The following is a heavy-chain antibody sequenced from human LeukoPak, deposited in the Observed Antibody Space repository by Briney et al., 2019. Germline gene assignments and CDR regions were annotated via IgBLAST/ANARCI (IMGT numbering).Heavy chain of an antibody. Sequence: PGGSLRLSCAASGFTFSNAWMNWVRQAPGKGLEWVGRIKSKTDGGTTDYAAPVKGRFTISRDDSKNTLYLQMNSLKTEDTAMYYCTTGPLYIVGSPKGIFDYWGQGTLVTVSS. J-gene: IGHJ4*02. CDR1: GFTFSNAW. CDR2: IKSKTDGGTT. CDR3: TTGPLYIVGSPKGIFDY. V-gene: IGHV3-15*07. D-gene: IGHD1-26*01.